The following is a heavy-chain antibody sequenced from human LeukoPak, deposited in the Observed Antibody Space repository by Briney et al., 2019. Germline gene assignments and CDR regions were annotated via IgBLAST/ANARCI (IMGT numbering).Heavy chain of an antibody. D-gene: IGHD2-15*01. V-gene: IGHV1-2*02. CDR3: ARGAGYCSGGSCPKRAFDI. CDR2: INPNSGGT. J-gene: IGHJ3*02. Sequence: ASVKVSCKASGYTFTGYYMHWVRQSPGQGLEWMGWINPNSGGTNYAQKFQGRVTMTRDTSISTAYMELSRLRSDDTAVYYCARGAGYCSGGSCPKRAFDIWGQGTMVTVSS. CDR1: GYTFTGYY.